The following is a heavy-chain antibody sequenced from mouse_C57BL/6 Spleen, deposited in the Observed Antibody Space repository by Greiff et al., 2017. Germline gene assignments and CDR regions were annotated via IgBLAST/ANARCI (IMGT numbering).Heavy chain of an antibody. CDR3: ARCSNYVRLYFDY. V-gene: IGHV1-53*01. CDR1: GYTFTSYW. J-gene: IGHJ2*01. D-gene: IGHD2-5*01. CDR2: INPSNGGT. Sequence: QVQLQQPGTELVKPGASVKLSCKASGYTFTSYWMHWVKQRPGQGLEWIGNINPSNGGTNYNEKFKSKATLTVDKASSTAYMQLSSLTSEDSAVYDCARCSNYVRLYFDYWGQGTTLTVSS.